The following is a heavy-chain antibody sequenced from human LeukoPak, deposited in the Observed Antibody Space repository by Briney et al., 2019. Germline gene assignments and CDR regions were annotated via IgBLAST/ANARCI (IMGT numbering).Heavy chain of an antibody. CDR3: TKIALVRSYYYYGMDV. V-gene: IGHV3-9*01. CDR1: GFTVSNNY. CDR2: ISWNSGSI. D-gene: IGHD6-13*01. Sequence: PGGSLRLSCAASGFTVSNNYMHWVRQAPGKGLEWVSGISWNSGSIGYADSVKGRFTISRDNAKNSLYLQMNSLRAEDTALYYCTKIALVRSYYYYGMDVWGQGTTVTVSS. J-gene: IGHJ6*02.